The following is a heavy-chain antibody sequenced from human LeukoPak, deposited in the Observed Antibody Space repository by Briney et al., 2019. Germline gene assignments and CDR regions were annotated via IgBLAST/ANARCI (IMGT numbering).Heavy chain of an antibody. D-gene: IGHD2-2*01. V-gene: IGHV3-23*01. CDR3: ANRGYCSSTSCYRYRAPVYY. Sequence: PGGSLRLSCAASGFTFSNAWMSWVRQAPGKGLEWVSAISGSGGSTYYADSVKGRFTISRDNSKNTLYLQMNSLRAEDTAVYYCANRGYCSSTSCYRYRAPVYYWGQGTLVTVSS. CDR2: ISGSGGST. CDR1: GFTFSNAW. J-gene: IGHJ4*02.